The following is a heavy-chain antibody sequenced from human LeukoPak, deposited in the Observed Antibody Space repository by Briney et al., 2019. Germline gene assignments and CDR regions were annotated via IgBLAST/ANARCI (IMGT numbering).Heavy chain of an antibody. CDR1: GFTFSSYW. CDR3: ARIIINSGYSYGIDF. CDR2: IKQDGSEK. D-gene: IGHD5-18*01. Sequence: GGSLRLSCAASGFTFSSYWMSWVRQAPGKGLEWVANIKQDGSEKYYVDSVKGRFTISRDNAKNSLYLQMNSLRADDTAVYYCARIIINSGYSYGIDFWGRGTLVTVSS. V-gene: IGHV3-7*01. J-gene: IGHJ4*02.